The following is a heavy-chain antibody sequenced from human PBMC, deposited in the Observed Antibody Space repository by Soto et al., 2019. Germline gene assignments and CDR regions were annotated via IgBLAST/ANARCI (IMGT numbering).Heavy chain of an antibody. J-gene: IGHJ3*02. CDR1: GGSISSGGYY. CDR2: IYYSGST. CDR3: ARLEGRRLLLANDAFDI. D-gene: IGHD3-3*01. V-gene: IGHV4-31*03. Sequence: SETLSLTCTVSGGSISSGGYYWSWIRQHPGKGLEWIGYIYYSGSTYYNPSLKSRVTISVDTSKNQFSLKLSSVTAADTAVYYCARLEGRRLLLANDAFDIWGQGTMVTVSS.